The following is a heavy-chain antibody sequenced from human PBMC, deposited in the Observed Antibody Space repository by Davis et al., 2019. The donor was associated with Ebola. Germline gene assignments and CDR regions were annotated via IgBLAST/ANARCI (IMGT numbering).Heavy chain of an antibody. CDR3: VKWSYARFDY. J-gene: IGHJ4*02. Sequence: PGGSLRLSCAASGFTGSNARMSWVRQAPGKGLEWLGRIKSKSDGGTADYAAPVRGRFTISRDDSKNTLYLQMNSLKTEDTAVYYCVKWSYARFDYWGQGTLVTVSS. CDR1: GFTGSNAR. CDR2: IKSKSDGGTA. D-gene: IGHD1-26*01. V-gene: IGHV3-15*01.